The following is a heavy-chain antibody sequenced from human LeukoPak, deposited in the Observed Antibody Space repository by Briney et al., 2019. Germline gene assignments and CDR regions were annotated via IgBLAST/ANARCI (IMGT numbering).Heavy chain of an antibody. Sequence: GGSLRLSCAASGFXFSSYSINWVRQAPGKGLEWVSSISSSSSYIYYADSVKGRFTISRDNAKNSLYLQMNSLRAEDTAVYYCARDRSYDSSGYYYAGAFDIWGQGTMVTVSS. CDR1: GFXFSSYS. D-gene: IGHD3-22*01. J-gene: IGHJ3*02. CDR3: ARDRSYDSSGYYYAGAFDI. V-gene: IGHV3-21*01. CDR2: ISSSSSYI.